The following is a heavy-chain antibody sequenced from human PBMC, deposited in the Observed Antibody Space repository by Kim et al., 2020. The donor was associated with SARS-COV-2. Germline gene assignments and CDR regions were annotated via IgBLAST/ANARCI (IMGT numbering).Heavy chain of an antibody. V-gene: IGHV4-31*03. CDR1: GGSISSGGYY. CDR3: ASVACSGGSCYGSGYFDY. Sequence: SETLSLTCTVSGGSISSGGYYWSWIRQHPGKGLEWIGYIYYSGSTYYNPSLKRRVTISVDTSKNQFSLKLCSVTAADTAVYYCASVACSGGSCYGSGYFDYWGQGTLVTVSS. CDR2: IYYSGST. J-gene: IGHJ4*02. D-gene: IGHD2-15*01.